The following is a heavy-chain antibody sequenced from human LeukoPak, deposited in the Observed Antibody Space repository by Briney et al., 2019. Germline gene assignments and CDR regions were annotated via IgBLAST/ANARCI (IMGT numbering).Heavy chain of an antibody. V-gene: IGHV3-15*01. Sequence: PGGSLRLSCAASGFTFSSYSMNWVRQAPGKGLEWVGRIKSKTDGGTTDYAAPVKGRFTISRDDSKNTLYLQMNSLKTEDTAVYYCTTGHYDRHWYFDLWGRGTMVTVSS. J-gene: IGHJ2*01. CDR2: IKSKTDGGTT. CDR1: GFTFSSYS. D-gene: IGHD3-22*01. CDR3: TTGHYDRHWYFDL.